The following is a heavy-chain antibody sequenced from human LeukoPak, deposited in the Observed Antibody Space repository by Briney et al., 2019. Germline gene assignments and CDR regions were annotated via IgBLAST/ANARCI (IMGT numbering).Heavy chain of an antibody. D-gene: IGHD2-2*02. CDR1: GFTFDDYG. V-gene: IGHV3-20*04. CDR2: INWNGGST. CDR3: ARLGYCSSTSCYTYYYYYYYMDV. J-gene: IGHJ6*03. Sequence: GGSLRLSCAASGFTFDDYGMSWVRQAPGKGLEWVSGINWNGGSTGHADSVKGRFTISRDNAKNSLYLQMNSLRAEDTALYYCARLGYCSSTSCYTYYYYYYYMDVWGKGTTVTVSS.